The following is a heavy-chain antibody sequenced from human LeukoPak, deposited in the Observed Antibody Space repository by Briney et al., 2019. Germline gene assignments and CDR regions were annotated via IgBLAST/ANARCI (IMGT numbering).Heavy chain of an antibody. V-gene: IGHV3-30*04. CDR3: ARDLYGDHLDY. D-gene: IGHD4-17*01. CDR2: ISYDGSNK. Sequence: GRSLRLSCAASGFTFSSYAMHWVRQAPGKGLERVAVISYDGSNKYYADSVKGRFTISRDNSKNTLYLQMNSLRAEDTAVYYCARDLYGDHLDYWGQGTLVTVSS. J-gene: IGHJ4*02. CDR1: GFTFSSYA.